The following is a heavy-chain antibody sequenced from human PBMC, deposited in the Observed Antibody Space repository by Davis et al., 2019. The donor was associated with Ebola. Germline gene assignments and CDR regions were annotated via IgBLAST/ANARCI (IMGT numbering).Heavy chain of an antibody. J-gene: IGHJ6*02. D-gene: IGHD6-6*01. CDR1: GFTFSSYS. V-gene: IGHV3-48*04. CDR3: ARDSGPRRRYYYYGMDV. Sequence: GGSLRLSCAASGFTFSSYSMNWVRQAPGKGLEWVSYISSSSSTIYYADSVKGRFTIPRDNAKNTLYLQMNSLRAEDTAVYYCARDSGPRRRYYYYGMDVWGQGTTVTVSS. CDR2: ISSSSSTI.